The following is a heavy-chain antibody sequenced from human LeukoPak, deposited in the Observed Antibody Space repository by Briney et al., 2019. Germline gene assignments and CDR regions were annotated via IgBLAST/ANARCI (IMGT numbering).Heavy chain of an antibody. D-gene: IGHD3-3*01. CDR3: ARTLYQDYDFWSGYPARYFDP. Sequence: ASVKVSCKASGYTFTSYAMNWVRQAPGQGLEWMGWINTNTGNPTYAQGFTGRFVFSLDTSVSTAYLQISSLKAEDTAVYYCARTLYQDYDFWSGYPARYFDPWGQGTLVTVSS. CDR1: GYTFTSYA. V-gene: IGHV7-4-1*02. J-gene: IGHJ5*02. CDR2: INTNTGNP.